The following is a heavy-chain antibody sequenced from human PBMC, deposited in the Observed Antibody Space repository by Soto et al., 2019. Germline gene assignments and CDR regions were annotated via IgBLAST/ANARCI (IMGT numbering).Heavy chain of an antibody. CDR2: ISGGGSNT. V-gene: IGHV3-23*01. Sequence: LRLSCAASGFPFSSYVMSWVRQAPGKGLEWVSGISGGGSNTFYADYVKGRFTISRDNSKNTLLLQMNSLGAEDTAVYYCAKDSNKYSSSLRGRYFDYWGQGTLVTVSS. D-gene: IGHD4-4*01. J-gene: IGHJ4*02. CDR1: GFPFSSYV. CDR3: AKDSNKYSSSLRGRYFDY.